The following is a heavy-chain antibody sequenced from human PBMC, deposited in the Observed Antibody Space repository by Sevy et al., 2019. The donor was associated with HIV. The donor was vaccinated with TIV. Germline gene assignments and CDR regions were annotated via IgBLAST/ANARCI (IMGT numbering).Heavy chain of an antibody. J-gene: IGHJ3*02. D-gene: IGHD3-22*01. V-gene: IGHV3-23*01. CDR1: GFTFSSYA. CDR3: AGASYDSSASFDAFDI. CDR2: ILLSGDVT. Sequence: GGSLRLSCTASGFTFSSYAMNWVRQAPGKGLEWVSTILLSGDVTYYADSVKGRFTISRDNSRNTLYLQMNSLRAEDTAVYYCAGASYDSSASFDAFDIWGQGTMVTVSS.